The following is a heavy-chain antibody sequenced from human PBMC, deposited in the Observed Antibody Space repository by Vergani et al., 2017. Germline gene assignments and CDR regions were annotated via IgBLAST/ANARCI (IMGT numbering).Heavy chain of an antibody. CDR2: IYYSGST. CDR1: GGSISSYY. V-gene: IGHV4-59*01. J-gene: IGHJ4*02. Sequence: QVQLQESGPGLVQPSETLSLTCTVSGGSISSYYWSWIRQPPGKGLEWIGYIYYSGSTNYNPSLKSRVTISVDTSKNQFSLKLSSVTAADTAVYYCAGEVYSSGWSYFDYWGQGTLVTVSS. CDR3: AGEVYSSGWSYFDY. D-gene: IGHD6-19*01.